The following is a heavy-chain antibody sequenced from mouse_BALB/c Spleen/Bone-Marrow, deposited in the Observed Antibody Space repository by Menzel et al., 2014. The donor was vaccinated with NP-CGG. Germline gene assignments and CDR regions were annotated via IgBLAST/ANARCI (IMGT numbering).Heavy chain of an antibody. V-gene: IGHV1-54*01. Sequence: QVQLQQSGAEVVRPGTSVKASCKASGYDFTSYLIGWIKQRPGQGLEWIGVINPGSGGSNYNEKFTGKATLTVDKSSSTAYMQLSSLTSDDSAVYFCARNANWLFTYWGQGTLVTVSA. CDR1: GYDFTSYL. J-gene: IGHJ3*01. CDR3: ARNANWLFTY. D-gene: IGHD4-1*01. CDR2: INPGSGGS.